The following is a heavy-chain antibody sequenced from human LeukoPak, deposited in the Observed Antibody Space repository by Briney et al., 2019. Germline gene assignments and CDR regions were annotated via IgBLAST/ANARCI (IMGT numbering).Heavy chain of an antibody. J-gene: IGHJ4*02. D-gene: IGHD7-27*01. CDR2: ISGSGDDI. CDR1: GFTFTTYS. CDR3: AKDPWGSRVY. Sequence: SGGSLRLSCAASGFTFTTYSMNWVRQAPGKGLEWVASISGSGDDIYHADSLKGRFTISRDNAKNALYLQINSLRVDDTAVYYCAKDPWGSRVYWGQGTLVTVSS. V-gene: IGHV3-21*06.